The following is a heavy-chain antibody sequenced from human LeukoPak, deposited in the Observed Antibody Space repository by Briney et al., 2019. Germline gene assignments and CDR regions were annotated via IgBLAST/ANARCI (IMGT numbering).Heavy chain of an antibody. J-gene: IGHJ4*02. D-gene: IGHD1-1*01. CDR1: GFTFSSYA. CDR3: ARDLVIFGWNHFDY. V-gene: IGHV3-30*01. Sequence: GRSLRLSCAASGFTFSSYAMHWVRKAPAKGLEGVAVISYDGSNKYYADSVKGRFTISRDNSKNTLYLQMNSLRAEDTAVYYCARDLVIFGWNHFDYWGQGTLVTVSS. CDR2: ISYDGSNK.